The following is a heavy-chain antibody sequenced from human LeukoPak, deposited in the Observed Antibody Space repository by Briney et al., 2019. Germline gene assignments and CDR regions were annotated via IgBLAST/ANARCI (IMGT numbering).Heavy chain of an antibody. V-gene: IGHV3-66*01. D-gene: IGHD3-16*01. CDR2: VYSGGNI. J-gene: IGHJ5*02. CDR3: WRGMPGAPGGGFFDQ. CDR1: GFTVSTNY. Sequence: GGSLRLSCAASGFTVSTNYMTWVRQAPGKGLEWVSVVYSGGNIYYADSGKGRFTISRENSKETEVLQKSSLRAEGKGVYFWWRGMPGAPGGGFFDQWGHGTLVTVSS.